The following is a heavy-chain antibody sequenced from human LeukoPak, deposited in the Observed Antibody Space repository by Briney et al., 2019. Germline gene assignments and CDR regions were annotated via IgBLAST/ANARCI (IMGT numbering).Heavy chain of an antibody. CDR2: ISGSGGGT. D-gene: IGHD6-19*01. CDR1: GFTFSSYA. V-gene: IGHV3-23*01. CDR3: GRFGYVAGIDL. J-gene: IGHJ4*02. Sequence: GGSLRLSCAASGFTFSSYAMSWVRQAPGKGLGWVSAISGSGGGTYYADSVKGRFTISRDNSKNTLYLQMNSLRAEDTAVYSCGRFGYVAGIDLWGQGTLVTVSS.